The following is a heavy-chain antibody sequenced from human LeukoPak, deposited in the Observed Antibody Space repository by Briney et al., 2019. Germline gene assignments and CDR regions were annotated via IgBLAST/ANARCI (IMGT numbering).Heavy chain of an antibody. Sequence: GGSLRLSCAASGFTFSSDGVHGGRQAPPEGLGWGAFIRYHGGNKYYAHSVKGRFTISRDNSKNTLYLQMTSLRAEATAVYYCAGPFDYWGQGTLVTVSS. J-gene: IGHJ4*02. CDR2: IRYHGGNK. CDR1: GFTFSSDG. CDR3: AGPFDY. V-gene: IGHV3-30*02.